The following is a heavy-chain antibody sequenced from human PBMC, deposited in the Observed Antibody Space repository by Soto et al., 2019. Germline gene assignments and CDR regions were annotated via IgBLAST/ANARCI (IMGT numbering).Heavy chain of an antibody. D-gene: IGHD3-10*01. CDR1: GFTFSSYS. CDR2: ISSSSSTI. CDR3: ARDPVSYYYGSGREAFDI. Sequence: EVQLVESGGGLVQPGGSLRLSCAASGFTFSSYSMNWVRQAPGKGLEWVSYISSSSSTIYYADSVKGRFTISRDNAKNSLYLQMNSLRDEDTAVYYCARDPVSYYYGSGREAFDIWGQGTMVTVSS. J-gene: IGHJ3*02. V-gene: IGHV3-48*02.